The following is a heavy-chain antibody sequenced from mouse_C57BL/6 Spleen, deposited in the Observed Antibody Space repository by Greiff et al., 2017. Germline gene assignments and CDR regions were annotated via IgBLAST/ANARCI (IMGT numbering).Heavy chain of an antibody. V-gene: IGHV1-74*01. CDR2: IHPSDSDT. J-gene: IGHJ3*01. CDR3: AITTGGSSPWFGY. Sequence: VQLQQPGAELVKPGASVKVSCKASGYTFTSYWMHWVKQRPGQGLEWIGRIHPSDSDTNYNQKFKGKATLTVDKSSSTAYMQLSRLTSEDSAVYYCAITTGGSSPWFGYWGQGTLVTVSA. D-gene: IGHD1-1*01. CDR1: GYTFTSYW.